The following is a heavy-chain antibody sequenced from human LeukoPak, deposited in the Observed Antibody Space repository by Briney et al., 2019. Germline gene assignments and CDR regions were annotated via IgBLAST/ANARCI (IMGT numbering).Heavy chain of an antibody. CDR3: ATGRSPYCGGDCSIFQH. CDR1: GYTFTSYG. V-gene: IGHV1-18*01. Sequence: ASVKVSCKASGYTFTSYGISWVRQAPGQGLEWMGWISAYNGNTNYAQKLQGRVTMTEDTSTDTAYMELSSLRSEDTAVYYCATGRSPYCGGDCSIFQHWGQGTLVTVSS. D-gene: IGHD2-21*01. CDR2: ISAYNGNT. J-gene: IGHJ1*01.